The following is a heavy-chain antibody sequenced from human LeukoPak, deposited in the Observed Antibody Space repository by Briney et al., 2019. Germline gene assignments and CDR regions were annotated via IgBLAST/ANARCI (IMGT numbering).Heavy chain of an antibody. J-gene: IGHJ4*02. CDR1: GFTFTNYA. CDR3: ARGGDYNGSGTYYPVDY. CDR2: ILYDGSNK. V-gene: IGHV3-30-3*01. Sequence: GGSLRLSCAASGFTFTNYAMHWVRQAPGKGLEWVTAILYDGSNKYYADSVRGRFTISRDNSKNTLYLQMNSLRAEDTAVYYCARGGDYNGSGTYYPVDYWGQGTLVTVSS. D-gene: IGHD3-10*01.